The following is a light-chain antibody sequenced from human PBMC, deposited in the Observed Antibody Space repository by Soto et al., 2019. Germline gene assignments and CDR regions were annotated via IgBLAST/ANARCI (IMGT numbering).Light chain of an antibody. CDR3: QQYNSYPWT. CDR2: DAS. Sequence: DIQMTQSPSTLSASVGDGVTITCRASQSISKRVAWYQQKPGEAPKYLIYDASTLDSGAPSRFSGSGSGTEFTLSISSLQPDDFATYYCQQYNSYPWTFGQGTKVDIK. J-gene: IGKJ1*01. V-gene: IGKV1-5*01. CDR1: QSISKR.